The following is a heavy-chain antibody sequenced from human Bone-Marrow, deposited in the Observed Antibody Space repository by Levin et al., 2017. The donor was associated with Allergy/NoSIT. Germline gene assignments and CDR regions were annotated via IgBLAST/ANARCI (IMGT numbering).Heavy chain of an antibody. V-gene: IGHV3-23*01. Sequence: GESLKISCAASGFTFNSYGMSWVRQAPGQGLEWVSAISGSAANTYYADSVKGRFTISRDNSKNTLYLQMNSLRAEDTAIYYCAKCQGAYGSGSFSNYFDYWGQGTLVTVSS. CDR1: GFTFNSYG. CDR3: AKCQGAYGSGSFSNYFDY. D-gene: IGHD3-10*01. J-gene: IGHJ4*02. CDR2: ISGSAANT.